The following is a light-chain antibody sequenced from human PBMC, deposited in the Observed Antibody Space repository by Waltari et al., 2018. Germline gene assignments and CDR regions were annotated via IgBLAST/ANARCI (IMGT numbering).Light chain of an antibody. Sequence: QFVLTQPPSVSGAPGQRVTISCIGGGSNPGDGNEVHWYQQIPGAAPKVVIYRNTSRPSGVPDRFSGSTSGTSASLAITGLQAEDEADYYCQSYDSRLRGSIFGGGTKVTVL. J-gene: IGLJ2*01. CDR2: RNT. CDR3: QSYDSRLRGSI. CDR1: GSNPGDGNE. V-gene: IGLV1-40*01.